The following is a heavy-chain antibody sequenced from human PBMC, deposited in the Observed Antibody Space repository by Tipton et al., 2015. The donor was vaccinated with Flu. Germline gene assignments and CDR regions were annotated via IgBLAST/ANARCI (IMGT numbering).Heavy chain of an antibody. Sequence: GSLRLSCSASGFIFSDYWMIWFRQAPGKGLEWVANIKQDGSVKYYVNSVRGRFTISRDNARDSLYLQMNGLRAEDTAVYYCARGGLAPGNYWGQGTLVTVSS. CDR2: IKQDGSVK. CDR1: GFIFSDYW. J-gene: IGHJ4*02. V-gene: IGHV3-7*01. D-gene: IGHD3-3*02. CDR3: ARGGLAPGNY.